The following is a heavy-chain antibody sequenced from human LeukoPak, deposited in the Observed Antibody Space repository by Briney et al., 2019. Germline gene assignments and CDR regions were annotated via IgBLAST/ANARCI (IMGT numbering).Heavy chain of an antibody. D-gene: IGHD1-26*01. CDR2: ISYEGTNK. CDR3: ARDHISMGDPHY. Sequence: GGSLRLSCAASGFTFSSYTMFWVRQAPGKGLEWVALISYEGTNKFYADSVKGRFTISRDNSKNTLYLQMSSLRVEDTAVYYCARDHISMGDPHYWGQGTLVTVSS. CDR1: GFTFSSYT. J-gene: IGHJ4*02. V-gene: IGHV3-30-3*01.